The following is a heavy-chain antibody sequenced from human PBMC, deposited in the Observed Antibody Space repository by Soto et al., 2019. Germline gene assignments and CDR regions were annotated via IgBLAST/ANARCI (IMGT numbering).Heavy chain of an antibody. V-gene: IGHV1-69*12. CDR3: AGHSSGVPGYYYGMDV. CDR1: GGTFSSYA. D-gene: IGHD3-22*01. CDR2: IIPIFGTA. Sequence: QVQLVQSGAEVKKPGSSVKVSCKASGGTFSSYAISWVRQAPGQGLEWMGGIIPIFGTADYAQKFQGRVTITADEXTXPAYMELSSLKYEDTAVYYCAGHSSGVPGYYYGMDVWGQGTTVTVSS. J-gene: IGHJ6*02.